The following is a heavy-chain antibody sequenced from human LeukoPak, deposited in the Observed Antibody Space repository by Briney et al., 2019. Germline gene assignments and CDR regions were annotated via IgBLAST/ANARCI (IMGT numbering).Heavy chain of an antibody. CDR1: GGSISSSSYY. CDR3: ARGPYSSGWYEVDY. V-gene: IGHV4-39*07. D-gene: IGHD6-19*01. J-gene: IGHJ4*02. CDR2: IYYSGST. Sequence: SETLSLTCTVSGGSISSSSYYWGWIRQPPGKGLEWIGSIYYSGSTYYNPSLKSRVTISVDTSKNQFSLKLSSVTAADTAVYYCARGPYSSGWYEVDYWGQGTLVTVSS.